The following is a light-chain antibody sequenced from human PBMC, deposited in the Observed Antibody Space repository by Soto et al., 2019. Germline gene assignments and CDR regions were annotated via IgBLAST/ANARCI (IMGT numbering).Light chain of an antibody. J-gene: IGLJ2*01. V-gene: IGLV2-14*01. CDR2: EVN. Sequence: QSALTQPASVSGSPGQSITISCTGTSSDVGGYDYVSWYQQHPGEAPKLMIYEVNNRPSGVSNRFSGSKSGNTASLTISGLQAEDEADYHCSSYTISSTLVVFGGGTKLTVL. CDR1: SSDVGGYDY. CDR3: SSYTISSTLVV.